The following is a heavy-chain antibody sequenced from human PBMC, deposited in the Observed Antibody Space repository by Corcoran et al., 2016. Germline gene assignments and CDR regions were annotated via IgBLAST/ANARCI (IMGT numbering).Heavy chain of an antibody. Sequence: EVQLVESGGGLVQPGGFLRLSCAASGFIFSSYSMNWVRQAPGKGLEWVSYITGSSSTIYYADSVKGRFIISRDNAKNSLYLQMNSLRAEDTAVNYCARGLEAYGSGMPLWGQGTLVTVSS. CDR1: GFIFSSYS. D-gene: IGHD3-10*01. J-gene: IGHJ4*02. CDR3: ARGLEAYGSGMPL. CDR2: ITGSSSTI. V-gene: IGHV3-48*04.